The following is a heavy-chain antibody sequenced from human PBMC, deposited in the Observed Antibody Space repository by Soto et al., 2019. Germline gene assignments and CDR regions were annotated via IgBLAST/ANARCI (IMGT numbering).Heavy chain of an antibody. CDR3: ARDGGRHSGGIDY. J-gene: IGHJ4*02. D-gene: IGHD1-26*01. Sequence: QVQLVQSVAEVKKPGSSVKVSCKASGGTFSSYSINWVRQAPGQGLEWMGVIIPIFGTTYYAQKFQGRVTSTADDSTSTAYMELSTLRSLDTAVYYCARDGGRHSGGIDYWGQGTLVTVSS. CDR2: IIPIFGTT. CDR1: GGTFSSYS. V-gene: IGHV1-69*01.